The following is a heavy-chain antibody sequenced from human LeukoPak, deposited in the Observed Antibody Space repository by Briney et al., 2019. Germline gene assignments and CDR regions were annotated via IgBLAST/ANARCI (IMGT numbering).Heavy chain of an antibody. CDR3: ARVPYEFGDPIDY. CDR2: INHSETT. J-gene: IGHJ4*02. CDR1: GGSFSGYY. V-gene: IGHV4-34*01. Sequence: SETLSLTCAVYGGSFSGYYWSWIRQPPGKGLEWIGEINHSETTNYNPSLKSRVTISVDTSKNQFSLKLSSVTAADTAVYYCARVPYEFGDPIDYWGQGTQVTVSS. D-gene: IGHD4-17*01.